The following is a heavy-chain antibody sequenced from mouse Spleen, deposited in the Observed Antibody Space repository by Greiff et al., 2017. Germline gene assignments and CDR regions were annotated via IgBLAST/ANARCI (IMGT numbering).Heavy chain of an antibody. D-gene: IGHD2-1*01. CDR2: ISSGGGST. CDR3: AESPLYSYFDY. Sequence: EVKLQESGGGLVKLGGSLKLSCAASGFTFSSYYMSWVRQTPEKRLEWVATISSGGGSTYYPDSVKGRFTISRDNAKNTLYLQMSSLNSEDTAVYYCAESPLYSYFDYWGQGTTLTVSS. V-gene: IGHV5-9*04. CDR1: GFTFSSYY. J-gene: IGHJ2*01.